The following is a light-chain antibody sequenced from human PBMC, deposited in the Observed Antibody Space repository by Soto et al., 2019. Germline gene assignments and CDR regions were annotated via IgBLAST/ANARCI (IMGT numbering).Light chain of an antibody. J-gene: IGKJ1*01. CDR1: PNIGNR. CDR3: QHYGGMWT. CDR2: DAS. Sequence: DIPMTQSPSTLSASVGDRITITCRASPNIGNRLAWYQQKPGKAPKVLIYDASSLESGVPSRFSGSGSGADFIITISSLHPDDSATYYCQHYGGMWTFGQGTKVDIK. V-gene: IGKV1-5*01.